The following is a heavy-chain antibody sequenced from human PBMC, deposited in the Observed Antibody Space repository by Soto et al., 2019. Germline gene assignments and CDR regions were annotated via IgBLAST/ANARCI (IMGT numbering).Heavy chain of an antibody. CDR3: AKRGGYYFDY. D-gene: IGHD3-22*01. Sequence: GGSLRLSCAASGFTFSSYAMSWVRQAPGKGLEWVSVSGSGGNTYHADSVKGRFTVSRDNSKNTLYLQMNSLRAEDTAVYYCAKRGGYYFDYWGQGTLVTVSS. CDR2: SGSGGNT. V-gene: IGHV3-23*01. J-gene: IGHJ4*02. CDR1: GFTFSSYA.